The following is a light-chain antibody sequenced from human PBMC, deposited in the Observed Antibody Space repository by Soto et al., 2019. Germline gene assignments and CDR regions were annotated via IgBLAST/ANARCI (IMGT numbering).Light chain of an antibody. Sequence: QLVLTQSPSASASLGASVKLTCTLSSGLNSYAIAWHQQQPEKGPRYLMKLNSDGSHSKGDGIPDRFSGSSSGAERYLTISSLQSEDEADYYCQTWGTGIVLFGGGTKLTVL. CDR3: QTWGTGIVL. V-gene: IGLV4-69*01. J-gene: IGLJ2*01. CDR1: SGLNSYA. CDR2: LNSDGSH.